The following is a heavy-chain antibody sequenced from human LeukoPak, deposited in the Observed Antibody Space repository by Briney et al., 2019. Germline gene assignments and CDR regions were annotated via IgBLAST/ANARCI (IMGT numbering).Heavy chain of an antibody. Sequence: GGSLRLSCAGSGFPIRSYWMHWVRQAPGKGLEWVANIKQDGSDKYYADAVMGRFTISRDNSKNTLYLQMNSLRAEDTAVYYCAKEGEDIVVVPAAMTLGYYFDYWGQGTLVTVSS. CDR1: GFPIRSYW. D-gene: IGHD2-2*01. V-gene: IGHV3-7*01. J-gene: IGHJ4*02. CDR2: IKQDGSDK. CDR3: AKEGEDIVVVPAAMTLGYYFDY.